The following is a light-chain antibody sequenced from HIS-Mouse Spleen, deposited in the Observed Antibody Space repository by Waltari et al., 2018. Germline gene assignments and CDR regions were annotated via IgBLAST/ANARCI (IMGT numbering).Light chain of an antibody. CDR3: QQLNSYPPT. J-gene: IGKJ1*01. V-gene: IGKV6-21*01. Sequence: EIVLTQSPDFQSVTPKEKVTITCRASQSIGSSLHWYQQKPDQSPKLIIKYASQSFSGVPSRFSGSGSGTEFTLTISSLQPEDFATYYCQQLNSYPPTFGQGTKVEIK. CDR2: YAS. CDR1: QSIGSS.